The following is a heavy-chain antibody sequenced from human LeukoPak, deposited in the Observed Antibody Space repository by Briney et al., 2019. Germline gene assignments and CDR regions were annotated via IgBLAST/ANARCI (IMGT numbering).Heavy chain of an antibody. J-gene: IGHJ4*02. Sequence: GGSLRLSCAASGFTFSSYAMSWVRQAPGKGLEWVSGISGGGGSTYYADSVKGRFTISRDNAKNSLYLQMNSLRAEDMAVYYCARDPYGSGSYYYDYWGQGTLVTVS. CDR3: ARDPYGSGSYYYDY. V-gene: IGHV3-23*01. CDR1: GFTFSSYA. D-gene: IGHD3-10*01. CDR2: ISGGGGST.